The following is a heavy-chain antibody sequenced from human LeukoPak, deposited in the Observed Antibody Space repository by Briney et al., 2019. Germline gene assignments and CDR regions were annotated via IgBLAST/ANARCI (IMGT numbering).Heavy chain of an antibody. J-gene: IGHJ4*02. V-gene: IGHV3-66*01. CDR3: AREVWDSYGYVDY. Sequence: GGSLRLSCAASGFTVSSNYMSWVCQAPGKGLEWVSVIYSGGSTYYADSVKGRFTISRDNSKNTLYLQMNSLRAEDTAVYYCAREVWDSYGYVDYWGQGTLVTVSS. CDR2: IYSGGST. CDR1: GFTVSSNY. D-gene: IGHD5-18*01.